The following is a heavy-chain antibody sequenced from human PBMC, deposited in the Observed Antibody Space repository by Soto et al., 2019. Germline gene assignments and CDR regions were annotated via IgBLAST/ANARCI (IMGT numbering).Heavy chain of an antibody. Sequence: SETLSLTCAVYGGSFSGYHWNWIRQPPGKGLEWIGEINHRGSTNYNPSLKSRVTISVDTSKNQFSLKLSSVTAADTAVYYCAGERTTISTFRSYYYGMDVWDQGTTVTVSS. D-gene: IGHD4-4*01. V-gene: IGHV4-34*01. CDR2: INHRGST. CDR3: AGERTTISTFRSYYYGMDV. CDR1: GGSFSGYH. J-gene: IGHJ6*02.